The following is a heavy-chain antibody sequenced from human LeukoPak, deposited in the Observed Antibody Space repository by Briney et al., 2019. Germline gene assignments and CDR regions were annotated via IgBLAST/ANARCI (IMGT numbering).Heavy chain of an antibody. J-gene: IGHJ6*03. Sequence: PGGSLRLSCAASGFTFSSYSMNWVRQAPGKGLEWVSSISSSSSYIYYADSVKGRFTISRDNAKNSLYLQMNSLRAEDTAVYYCARLRRAPAEIYYMDVWGKGTTVTVSS. CDR2: ISSSSSYI. D-gene: IGHD2-15*01. V-gene: IGHV3-21*01. CDR3: ARLRRAPAEIYYMDV. CDR1: GFTFSSYS.